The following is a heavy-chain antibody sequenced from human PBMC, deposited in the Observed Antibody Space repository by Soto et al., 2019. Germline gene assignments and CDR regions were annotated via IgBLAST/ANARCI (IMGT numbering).Heavy chain of an antibody. CDR1: GFTFSSYA. Sequence: GGSLRLSCAASGFTFSSYAMSWFRQAPGKGLEWVSAISGSGGSTYYADSVKGRFTISRDNSKNALYLQMNSLTAEDTAVYYCAKDRVVRWLRLKNWFDPWGQGTLVTVSS. CDR3: AKDRVVRWLRLKNWFDP. D-gene: IGHD5-12*01. V-gene: IGHV3-23*01. J-gene: IGHJ5*02. CDR2: ISGSGGST.